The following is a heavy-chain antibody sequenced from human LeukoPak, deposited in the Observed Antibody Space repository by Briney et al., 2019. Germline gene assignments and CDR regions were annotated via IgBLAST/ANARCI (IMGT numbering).Heavy chain of an antibody. CDR1: GFTFSSYS. Sequence: PGGSLRLSCAASGFTFSSYSMNWVRQAPGKGLEWVSSISISSTYIYYADSVKGRFTISRDNSKNTLYLQMNSLRAEDTAVYYCAKDVDYVWGSYRSRFDYWGQGTLVTVSS. CDR2: ISISSTYI. J-gene: IGHJ4*02. V-gene: IGHV3-21*04. D-gene: IGHD3-16*02. CDR3: AKDVDYVWGSYRSRFDY.